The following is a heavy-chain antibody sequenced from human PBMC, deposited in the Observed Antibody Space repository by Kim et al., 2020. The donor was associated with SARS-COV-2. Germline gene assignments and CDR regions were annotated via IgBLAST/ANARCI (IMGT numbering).Heavy chain of an antibody. D-gene: IGHD2-2*01. CDR2: IIPIFGTA. CDR1: GGTFSSYA. J-gene: IGHJ6*02. V-gene: IGHV1-69*13. CDR3: ARKGTAEDIVVVPAAIWYYYYGMDV. Sequence: SVKVSCKASGGTFSSYAISWVRQAPGQGLEWMGGIIPIFGTANYAQKFQGRVTITADESTSTAYMELSSLRSEDTAVYYCARKGTAEDIVVVPAAIWYYYYGMDVWGQGTTVTVSS.